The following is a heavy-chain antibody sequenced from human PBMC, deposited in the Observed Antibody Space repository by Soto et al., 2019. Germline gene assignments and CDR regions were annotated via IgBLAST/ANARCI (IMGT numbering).Heavy chain of an antibody. CDR2: TSNSGST. D-gene: IGHD2-2*01. CDR3: ARGGGSTKVDY. Sequence: QVQLQESGPGLVKPSQTLSLTCTVSGGSITSSGYYWSWIRQHPGEGLEWIGFTSNSGSTSSNPSLKSRVTSSVDPSANQFSLNLKSVTAADTAVYYCARGGGSTKVDYWGQGTLVTVSP. CDR1: GGSITSSGYY. J-gene: IGHJ4*02. V-gene: IGHV4-31*03.